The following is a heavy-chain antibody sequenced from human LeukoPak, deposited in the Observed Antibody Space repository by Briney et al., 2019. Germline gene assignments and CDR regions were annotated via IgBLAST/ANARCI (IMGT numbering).Heavy chain of an antibody. D-gene: IGHD5-24*01. CDR3: AHLRGWLGDS. Sequence: SGPTLVNPTQTLTLTCTFSGFSLNANAVGVGWIRQPPGKALEWLALIYWDDERYSPSLQSRLTITKDTSNSQVILTMTNIDPVDTATYHCAHLRGWLGDSWGQGTLVTVSS. CDR1: GFSLNANAVG. J-gene: IGHJ4*02. CDR2: IYWDDE. V-gene: IGHV2-5*02.